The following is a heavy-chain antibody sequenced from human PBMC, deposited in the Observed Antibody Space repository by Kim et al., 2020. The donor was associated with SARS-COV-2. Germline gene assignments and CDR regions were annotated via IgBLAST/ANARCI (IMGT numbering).Heavy chain of an antibody. Sequence: DKGRVTISRDNSKSTVYLQMNSLRAEDTAVYYCARDRDGYSYGSSGMDVWGQGTTVTVSS. J-gene: IGHJ6*02. D-gene: IGHD5-18*01. CDR3: ARDRDGYSYGSSGMDV. V-gene: IGHV3-30*07.